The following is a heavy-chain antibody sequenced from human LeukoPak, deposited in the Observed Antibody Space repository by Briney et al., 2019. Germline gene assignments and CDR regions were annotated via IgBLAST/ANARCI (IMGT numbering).Heavy chain of an antibody. CDR2: ISYAGSNK. Sequence: GGSLRLSCVASGFTFSSFTMHWVRQAPGKGLEWVAVISYAGSNKYYADSVKGRFTISRDNSKNTLYLQMNSLRAEDTAVYYCARDAGRIVVVPAARGAFDIWGQGTMVTVSS. CDR1: GFTFSSFT. D-gene: IGHD2-2*01. V-gene: IGHV3-30-3*01. CDR3: ARDAGRIVVVPAARGAFDI. J-gene: IGHJ3*02.